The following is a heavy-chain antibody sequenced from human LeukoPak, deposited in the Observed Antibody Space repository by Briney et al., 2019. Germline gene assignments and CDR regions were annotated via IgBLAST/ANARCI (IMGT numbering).Heavy chain of an antibody. CDR2: ITGSGDST. J-gene: IGHJ6*02. Sequence: GGSLRLSCAASGFTFNSYAMSWVRQAPGKGLEWVSAITGSGDSTYYADSVKGRFTISRDNSKNTLYLQMNSLRAEDTAVYYCAKGQSYYYYYRMDVWGQGTTVTVSS. CDR3: AKGQSYYYYYRMDV. V-gene: IGHV3-23*01. CDR1: GFTFNSYA.